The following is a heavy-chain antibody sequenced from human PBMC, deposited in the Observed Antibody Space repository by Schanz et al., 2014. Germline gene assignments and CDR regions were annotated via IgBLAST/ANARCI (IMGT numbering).Heavy chain of an antibody. J-gene: IGHJ4*02. CDR2: IYYSGST. CDR3: ARDLEGFDY. D-gene: IGHD1-1*01. V-gene: IGHV4-59*12. CDR1: GGSISNYY. Sequence: QVQLQESGPGLVKPSETLSLTCTVSGGSISNYYWSWIRQPPGKGLEWIGYIYYSGSTNYNPSLKGRVPISVDTSKNQFARRLSSVTAADTAVYYCARDLEGFDYWGQGTLVTVSS.